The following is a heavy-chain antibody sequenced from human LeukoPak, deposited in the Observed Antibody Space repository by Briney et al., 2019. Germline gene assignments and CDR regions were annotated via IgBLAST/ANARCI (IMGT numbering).Heavy chain of an antibody. CDR2: IRGSGGST. D-gene: IGHD2-15*01. CDR1: GFTFSSYA. Sequence: GSLILSCAASGFTFSSYAMSWVRPAPGKGLEWVSAIRGSGGSTYYADSVKGRFTISRDNSKNTLYLQMNSLRAEDTAVYYCAKRDCSGGSCHKFDYYYYMDVWGKGTTVTVSS. CDR3: AKRDCSGGSCHKFDYYYYMDV. J-gene: IGHJ6*03. V-gene: IGHV3-23*01.